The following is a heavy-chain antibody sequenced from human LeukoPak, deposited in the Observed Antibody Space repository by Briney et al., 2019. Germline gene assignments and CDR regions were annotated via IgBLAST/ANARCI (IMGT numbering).Heavy chain of an antibody. V-gene: IGHV4-4*07. CDR3: AGSYYYGSGRPFDY. CDR2: IYTSGST. Sequence: SETLSLTCTVSGGSISSYYWSWIPQPAGKGLEWIGRIYTSGSTNYNPSLKSRVTMSVDTSKNQFSLKLSSVTAAGTAVYYCAGSYYYGSGRPFDYWGQGTLATVSS. J-gene: IGHJ4*02. CDR1: GGSISSYY. D-gene: IGHD3-10*01.